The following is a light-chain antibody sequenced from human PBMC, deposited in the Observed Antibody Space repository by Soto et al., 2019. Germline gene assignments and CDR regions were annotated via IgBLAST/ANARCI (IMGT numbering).Light chain of an antibody. CDR1: PSVSSN. CDR2: GAS. V-gene: IGKV3-15*01. J-gene: IGKJ1*01. Sequence: EIVMTQSPATLSVSPGERATLSCRASPSVSSNLAWYQQKPGQAPRLLIYGASTRATGIPARISGSGSGKEFTHTISGLQSEDFAVYYCQQYNDWPRTFGQGTKVDIK. CDR3: QQYNDWPRT.